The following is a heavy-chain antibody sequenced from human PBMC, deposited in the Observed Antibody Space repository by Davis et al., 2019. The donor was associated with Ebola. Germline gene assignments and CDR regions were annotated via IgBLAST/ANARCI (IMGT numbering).Heavy chain of an antibody. CDR3: AKIRFLEWLPDYYYYGMDV. CDR1: GFTFSSYA. D-gene: IGHD3-3*01. Sequence: PGGSLRLSCAASGFTFSSYAMSWVRQAPGKGLEWVSAISGSGGSTYYADSVKGRFTISRDNSKNTLYLQMNSLRAEDTAVYYCAKIRFLEWLPDYYYYGMDVWGQGTTVTVSS. J-gene: IGHJ6*02. CDR2: ISGSGGST. V-gene: IGHV3-23*01.